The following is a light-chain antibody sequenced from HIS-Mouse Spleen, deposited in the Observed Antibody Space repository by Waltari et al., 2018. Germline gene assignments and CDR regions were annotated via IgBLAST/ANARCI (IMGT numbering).Light chain of an antibody. Sequence: SYELTQPPSVSVSPGQTARITCSGDALPKKYAYWYQQKSGQAPVLVIYEDSKRPSGIPYRFSASSSCTIATLTITMTQLADEADYYCYSTDSSGNHRVFGGGTKLTVL. CDR1: ALPKKY. V-gene: IGLV3-10*01. CDR3: YSTDSSGNHRV. CDR2: EDS. J-gene: IGLJ2*01.